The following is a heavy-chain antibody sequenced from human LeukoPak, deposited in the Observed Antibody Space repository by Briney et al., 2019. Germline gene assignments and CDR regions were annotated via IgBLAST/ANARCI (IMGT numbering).Heavy chain of an antibody. CDR1: GGSISSTSYY. V-gene: IGHV4-39*07. J-gene: IGHJ5*02. Sequence: SETLSLTCTVSGGSISSTSYYWGWIRQPPGKGLEWIGSINYSGSTYYNPSLKSRVTLSIDTSKNHFSLNLNSVTAADTAVFYCARDDGGSTGRFDPWGQGTLVTVSS. CDR3: ARDDGGSTGRFDP. CDR2: INYSGST. D-gene: IGHD1-26*01.